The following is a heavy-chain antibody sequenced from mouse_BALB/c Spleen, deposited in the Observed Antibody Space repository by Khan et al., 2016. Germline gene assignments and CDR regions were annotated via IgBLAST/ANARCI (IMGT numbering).Heavy chain of an antibody. V-gene: IGHV7-1*02. D-gene: IGHD1-1*01. J-gene: IGHJ4*01. CDR3: ARDARRILRAMDY. Sequence: EVELVESGGGLVQPGGSLRLSCATSGFNFSDFYMEWVRQPPGKRLEWIAASRNKPNGYTTEYSTSVKGRFIVSRDTSQSILYLQMNALSAEDTAIYYCARDARRILRAMDYWGQGTSVTVSS. CDR1: GFNFSDFY. CDR2: SRNKPNGYTT.